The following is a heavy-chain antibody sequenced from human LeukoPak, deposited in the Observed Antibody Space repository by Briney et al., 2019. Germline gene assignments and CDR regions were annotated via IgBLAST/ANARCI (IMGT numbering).Heavy chain of an antibody. CDR2: IKQDGGEK. J-gene: IGHJ6*04. CDR3: ARDRGFGQADV. D-gene: IGHD3-10*01. CDR1: GFTFSGYW. Sequence: PGGSLRLSCAASGFTFSGYWMSWLRQAPGKGLEWVANIKQDGGEKYYVDSVKGRFTISRDNAKNSLYLQMISLRAEDTAVYYCARDRGFGQADVWGKGTTVTVSS. V-gene: IGHV3-7*01.